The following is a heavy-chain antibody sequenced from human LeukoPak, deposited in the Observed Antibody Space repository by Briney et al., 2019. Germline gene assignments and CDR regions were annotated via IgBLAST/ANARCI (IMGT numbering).Heavy chain of an antibody. V-gene: IGHV3-23*01. Sequence: GGSLGLSCAASGFTFSSYAMSWVRQAPGKGLEWVSAISGSGGSTYYADSVKGRFTISRDNSKNTLYLQMNSLRAEDTAVYYCAKTREQYYYYGMDVWGQGTTVTVSS. J-gene: IGHJ6*02. D-gene: IGHD1/OR15-1a*01. CDR3: AKTREQYYYYGMDV. CDR1: GFTFSSYA. CDR2: ISGSGGST.